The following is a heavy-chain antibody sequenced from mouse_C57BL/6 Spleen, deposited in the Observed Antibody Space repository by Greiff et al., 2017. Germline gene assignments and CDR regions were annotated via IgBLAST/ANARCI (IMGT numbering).Heavy chain of an antibody. D-gene: IGHD2-3*01. V-gene: IGHV14-3*01. CDR1: GFNIKNTY. J-gene: IGHJ2*01. CDR2: IDPANGNT. Sequence: EVKLVESVAELVRPGDSVKLSCTASGFNIKNTYMHWVKQRPEQGLEWIGRIDPANGNTKYAPKFQGKVTITEDTSSNTAYLQLSSLTSEDTAIYYCAPDDGYYAFDDWGQGTTLTVSS. CDR3: APDDGYYAFDD.